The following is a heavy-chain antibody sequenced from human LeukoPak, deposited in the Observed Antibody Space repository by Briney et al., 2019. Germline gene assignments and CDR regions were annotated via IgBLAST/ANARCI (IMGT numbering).Heavy chain of an antibody. J-gene: IGHJ3*02. CDR1: GFNFRSHA. CDR3: AKSTLNYYDSSGHDAFDI. V-gene: IGHV3-23*01. D-gene: IGHD3-22*01. CDR2: ISNGGAGT. Sequence: GGSLRLSCAASGFNFRSHAMSWVRQAPGKELEWVSVISNGGAGTYHPDSVKGRFTITRNNSKSTLYLQMSSLRAEDTAVYYCAKSTLNYYDSSGHDAFDIWGQGTMVTVSS.